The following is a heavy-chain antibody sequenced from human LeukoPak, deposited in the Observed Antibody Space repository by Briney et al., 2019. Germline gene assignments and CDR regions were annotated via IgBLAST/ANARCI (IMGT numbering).Heavy chain of an antibody. CDR1: WFTFSSYA. CDR2: KSYDGSNK. V-gene: IGHV3-30-3*01. CDR3: ARDVWGDGYHWGCVDI. Sequence: GGSLRLSCAASWFTFSSYAMHWVRQAPGKGLGWVGVKSYDGSNKYYADSVKGRFTISRDNSKNTLYLQMNSLRAEDTAVYYCARDVWGDGYHWGCVDIWGQGRMVTV. D-gene: IGHD5-24*01. J-gene: IGHJ3*02.